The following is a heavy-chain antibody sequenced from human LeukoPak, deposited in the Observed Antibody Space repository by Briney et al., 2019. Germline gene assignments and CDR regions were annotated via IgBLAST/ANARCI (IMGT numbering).Heavy chain of an antibody. CDR1: GYTFTNYA. J-gene: IGHJ4*02. CDR3: ARFFYGDYVPV. D-gene: IGHD4-17*01. Sequence: GASVKVSCKASGYTFTNYAVNWVRQAPGQGLEWMGWINTNTGNPTYAQGFTGRFVFSLDTSVSTAYLQISSLKAEDTAVYYCARFFYGDYVPVWGQGTLVTVSS. V-gene: IGHV7-4-1*02. CDR2: INTNTGNP.